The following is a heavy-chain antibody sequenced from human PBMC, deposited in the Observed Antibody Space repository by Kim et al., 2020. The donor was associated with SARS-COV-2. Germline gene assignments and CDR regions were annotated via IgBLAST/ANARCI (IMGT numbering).Heavy chain of an antibody. CDR2: LNQDGSAK. CDR3: VRGIPSA. D-gene: IGHD3-16*01. J-gene: IGHJ5*02. CDR1: GFTFSSYW. Sequence: GGSLRLSCAASGFTFSSYWMSWVRQAPGKGLEWVANLNQDGSAKFYVDPVKGRFTISRDNDKNSVFLQMNSLRAEATAVYYCVRGIPSAWGQGTLVTVSS. V-gene: IGHV3-7*03.